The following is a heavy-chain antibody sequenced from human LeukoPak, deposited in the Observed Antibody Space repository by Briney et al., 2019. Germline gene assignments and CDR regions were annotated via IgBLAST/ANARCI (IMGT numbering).Heavy chain of an antibody. CDR2: ISAYNGNT. D-gene: IGHD1-26*01. CDR3: ARDPYPYSGSYWYLDY. Sequence: ASVKLSCKASGYTFTSYGISWVRQPPGQGLEWMGWISAYNGNTNYAQKLQGRVTMTTDTSTSTAYMELRSLRSDDTAVYYCARDPYPYSGSYWYLDYWGQGTLVTVSS. V-gene: IGHV1-18*01. CDR1: GYTFTSYG. J-gene: IGHJ4*02.